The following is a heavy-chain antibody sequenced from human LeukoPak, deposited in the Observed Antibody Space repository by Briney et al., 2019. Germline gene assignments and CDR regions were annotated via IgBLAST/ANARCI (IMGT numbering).Heavy chain of an antibody. Sequence: SSETLSLTCTVSGGSISSYYWSWIRQPPGKGLEWIGYIYYSGSTNYNPSLKSRVTISVDTSKNQFSLKLSSVTAADTAVYYCARLPDYYSRHGAPGWGQGTLVTVSS. CDR2: IYYSGST. V-gene: IGHV4-59*01. CDR3: ARLPDYYSRHGAPG. CDR1: GGSISSYY. D-gene: IGHD3-10*01. J-gene: IGHJ4*02.